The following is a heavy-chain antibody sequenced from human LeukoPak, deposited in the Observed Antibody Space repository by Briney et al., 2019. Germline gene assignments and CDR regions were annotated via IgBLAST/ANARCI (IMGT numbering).Heavy chain of an antibody. D-gene: IGHD3-10*01. CDR2: IDIGGGT. CDR1: GFTFRGYD. V-gene: IGHV3-13*04. Sequence: PGGSLRLSCAASGFTFRGYDMHWVRQVTGKGLEWVSGIDIGGGTYYPGSVKGRFTISRENAQNSLYLQMTNLRAGDTAMYYCARGMGSESSSVFDFWGQGTLVTVSS. CDR3: ARGMGSESSSVFDF. J-gene: IGHJ4*02.